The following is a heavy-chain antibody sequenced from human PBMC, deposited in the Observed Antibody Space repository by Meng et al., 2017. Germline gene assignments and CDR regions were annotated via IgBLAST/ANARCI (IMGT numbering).Heavy chain of an antibody. CDR2: IYHSGST. Sequence: QGQLQGPGPGPVKPSGALPLTGAVSGGSISSSNWWSWVRQPPGKGLEWIGEIYHSGSTNYNPSLKSRVTISVDKSKNQFSLKLSSVTAADTAVYYCARGTDYGDYYFDYWGQGTLVTVSS. CDR1: GGSISSSNW. CDR3: ARGTDYGDYYFDY. D-gene: IGHD4-17*01. J-gene: IGHJ4*02. V-gene: IGHV4-4*02.